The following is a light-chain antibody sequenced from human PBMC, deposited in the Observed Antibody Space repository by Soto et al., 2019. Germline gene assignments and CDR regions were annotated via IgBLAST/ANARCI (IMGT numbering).Light chain of an antibody. CDR1: QSISRW. J-gene: IGKJ1*01. Sequence: DIQITQSPSTLSASVGDRVTITCRASQSISRWLAWYQQKPGKAPKVLIWDASSLQRGVPSRFSGSGSGTEFTLTINSLQPDDFATYYCQQYNDYSTWTFGQGTKVDIK. CDR2: DAS. V-gene: IGKV1-5*01. CDR3: QQYNDYSTWT.